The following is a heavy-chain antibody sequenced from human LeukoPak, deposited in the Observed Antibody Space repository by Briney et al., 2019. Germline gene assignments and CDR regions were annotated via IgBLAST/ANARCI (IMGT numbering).Heavy chain of an antibody. V-gene: IGHV1-46*01. D-gene: IGHD3-16*01. J-gene: IGHJ4*02. Sequence: GASVKVSCKASGYTFSNYNIHWLRQAPGQGLEWMGIVNPSGDSTNYAQNFQGRVTMTGDTSTSTVYMELSSLASEDTAVYYCARERRAWGEDFWGQGTLVTVSS. CDR1: GYTFSNYN. CDR2: VNPSGDST. CDR3: ARERRAWGEDF.